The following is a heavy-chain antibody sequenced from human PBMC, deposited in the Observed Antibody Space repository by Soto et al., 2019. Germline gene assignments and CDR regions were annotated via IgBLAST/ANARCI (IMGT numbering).Heavy chain of an antibody. CDR1: GYTLTGYY. CDR3: AIGSTVAGTRVFDS. J-gene: IGHJ4*02. CDR2: INTNRGGT. V-gene: IGHV1-2*04. Sequence: ASVKVSCTASGYTLTGYYIHWIRPPPGQGLERMGRINTNRGGTNYAQKFQGWVAMTRDTSISTAYFELSRLRSYYTSVYYCAIGSTVAGTRVFDSWGQGTLVTVSS. D-gene: IGHD6-19*01.